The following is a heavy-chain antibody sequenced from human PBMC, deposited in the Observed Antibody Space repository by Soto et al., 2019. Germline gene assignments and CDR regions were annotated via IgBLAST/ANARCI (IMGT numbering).Heavy chain of an antibody. CDR1: GYTFTGYS. D-gene: IGHD3-10*01. CDR2: INPNSGVT. CDR3: AGVSVTSGEGTTIWVPIDV. Sequence: ASVKVSCKASGYTFTGYSMHWVRQAPGQGLEWMGWINPNSGVTNYAQKFQGWVTMTRDTSISTAYMELSRLRSDDTAVYYGAGVSVTSGEGTTIWVPIDVWGQGTTVTVSS. J-gene: IGHJ6*02. V-gene: IGHV1-2*04.